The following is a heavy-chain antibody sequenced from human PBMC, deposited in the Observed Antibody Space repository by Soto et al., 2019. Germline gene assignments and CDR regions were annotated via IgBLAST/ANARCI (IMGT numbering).Heavy chain of an antibody. V-gene: IGHV4-30-2*01. J-gene: IGHJ4*02. CDR1: GGSISSGGYS. CDR3: SGGSGTLDY. CDR2: IYHSGST. D-gene: IGHD3-10*01. Sequence: SDTLSLTCAVSGGSISSGGYSWSWIRQPPGKGLEWIGYIYHSGSTYYNPSLKSRVTISVDRSKNQFSLKLSSVTAADTAVYYCSGGSGTLDYWGQGTLVTVSS.